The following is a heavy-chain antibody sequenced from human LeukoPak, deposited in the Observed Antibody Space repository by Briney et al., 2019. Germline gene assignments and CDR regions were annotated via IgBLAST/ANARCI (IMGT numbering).Heavy chain of an antibody. CDR1: GGSISSSSYY. J-gene: IGHJ4*02. CDR3: ARERGGYSYGYFDY. V-gene: IGHV4-39*07. CDR2: IYYSGST. D-gene: IGHD5-18*01. Sequence: LPAPLSLTCTVSGGSISSSSYYWGWTRQPPGQGLEWIGSIYYSGSTYYNPSLKSRVTISVDTSKNQFSLKLSSVTAADTAVYYCARERGGYSYGYFDYWGQGTLVTVSS.